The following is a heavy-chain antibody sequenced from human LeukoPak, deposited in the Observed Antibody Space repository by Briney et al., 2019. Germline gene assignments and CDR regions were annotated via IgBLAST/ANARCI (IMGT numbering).Heavy chain of an antibody. V-gene: IGHV3-30-3*01. CDR3: ASEVMVYAIEVSFDY. CDR2: ISYDGSNK. D-gene: IGHD2-8*01. Sequence: TGGSLRLSCAASGFTFSSYAMHWVRQAPGKGLEWVAVISYDGSNKYYADSVKGRFTISRDNSKNTLYLQMNSLRAEDTAVYYCASEVMVYAIEVSFDYWGQGTLVTVSS. J-gene: IGHJ4*02. CDR1: GFTFSSYA.